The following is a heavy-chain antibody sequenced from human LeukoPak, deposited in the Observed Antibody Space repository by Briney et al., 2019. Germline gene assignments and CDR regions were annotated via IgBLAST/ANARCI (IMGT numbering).Heavy chain of an antibody. CDR3: ASHCSGGSCYEGYNWFDP. D-gene: IGHD2-15*01. Sequence: SETLSLTCAVSGYSISSGYYWGWIRQPPGKGLEWIGGIYNSGSTHYNPSLKSRVTISVDRSKNQFSLKLSSVTAADTAVYYCASHCSGGSCYEGYNWFDPWGQGTLVTVSS. CDR2: IYNSGST. CDR1: GYSISSGYY. J-gene: IGHJ5*02. V-gene: IGHV4-38-2*01.